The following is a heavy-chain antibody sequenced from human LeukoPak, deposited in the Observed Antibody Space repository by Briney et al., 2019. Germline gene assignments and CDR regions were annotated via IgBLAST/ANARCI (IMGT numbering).Heavy chain of an antibody. CDR2: IIPILGIA. V-gene: IGHV1-69*04. Sequence: GASVKVSCKASGGTFSSYAISWVRQAPGQGLEWMGRIIPILGIANYAQKFQGRVTITADKSTSTAYMELSSLRSADTAVYYCARDGDSYGVKFDYWGQGTLVTVSS. D-gene: IGHD5-18*01. CDR1: GGTFSSYA. CDR3: ARDGDSYGVKFDY. J-gene: IGHJ4*02.